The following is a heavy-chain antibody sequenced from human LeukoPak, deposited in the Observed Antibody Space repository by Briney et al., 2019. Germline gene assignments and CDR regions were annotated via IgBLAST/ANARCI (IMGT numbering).Heavy chain of an antibody. Sequence: ASVKVSCKASGYTFTGYYMHWVRQAPGQGLEWMGWINSNSGDTNYAQKFQGRVTMTRDTSINTAYMELSRLRTDDTAVYYCAKNPCEYYFDYWGQGTLVTVSS. CDR3: AKNPCEYYFDY. V-gene: IGHV1-2*02. J-gene: IGHJ4*02. CDR1: GYTFTGYY. D-gene: IGHD1-14*01. CDR2: INSNSGDT.